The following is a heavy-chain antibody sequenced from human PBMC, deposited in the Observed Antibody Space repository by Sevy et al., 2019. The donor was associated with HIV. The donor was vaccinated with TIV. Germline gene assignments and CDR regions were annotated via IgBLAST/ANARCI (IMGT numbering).Heavy chain of an antibody. D-gene: IGHD6-13*01. CDR1: GYSISSGYY. J-gene: IGHJ5*02. CDR3: ARDKAYSSSWYGEGNWFDP. CDR2: IHHSGST. Sequence: SETLSLTCTVSGYSISSGYYWGWIRQPPGKGLEWIGSIHHSGSTYYNPSLKSRVTISVEMSKNQFSLKMSSVTAADTAVFYGARDKAYSSSWYGEGNWFDPWGQGTLVTVSS. V-gene: IGHV4-38-2*02.